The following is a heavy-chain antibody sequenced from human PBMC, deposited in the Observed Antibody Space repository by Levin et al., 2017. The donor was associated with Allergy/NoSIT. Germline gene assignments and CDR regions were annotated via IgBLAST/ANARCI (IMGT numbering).Heavy chain of an antibody. Sequence: GSLRLSCAASGFTFSSYAMHWVRQAPGKGLEWVAVISYDGSNKYYADSVKGRFTISRDNSKNTLYLQMNSLRAEDTAVYYCARNVLSGYDEGDAFDIWGQGTMVTVSS. D-gene: IGHD5-12*01. J-gene: IGHJ3*02. V-gene: IGHV3-30-3*01. CDR1: GFTFSSYA. CDR2: ISYDGSNK. CDR3: ARNVLSGYDEGDAFDI.